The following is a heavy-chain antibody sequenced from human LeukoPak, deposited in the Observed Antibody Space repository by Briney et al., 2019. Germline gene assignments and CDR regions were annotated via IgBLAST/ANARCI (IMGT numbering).Heavy chain of an antibody. D-gene: IGHD2-15*01. CDR2: ISSSSSYI. CDR1: GFTFSSYA. V-gene: IGHV3-21*01. Sequence: GGSLRLSCAASGFTFSSYAMSWVRQAPGKGLEWVSSISSSSSYIYYADSVKGRFTISRDNAKNSLYLQMNSLRAEDTAVYYCARDPPYCSGGSCHHFDYWGQGTLVTVSS. J-gene: IGHJ4*02. CDR3: ARDPPYCSGGSCHHFDY.